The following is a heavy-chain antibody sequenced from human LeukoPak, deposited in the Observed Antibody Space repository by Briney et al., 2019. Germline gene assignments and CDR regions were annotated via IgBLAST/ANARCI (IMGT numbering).Heavy chain of an antibody. CDR2: IYYSGST. CDR1: GGSISSSSYY. CDR3: ARFKPLVLWFGESWFDP. V-gene: IGHV4-39*01. J-gene: IGHJ5*02. D-gene: IGHD3-10*01. Sequence: PSETLSLTCTVSGGSISSSSYYWGWIRQPPGKGLEWIGSIYYSGSTYYNPSLRSRVTISVDTSKNQFSLKLSSVTAADTAVYYCARFKPLVLWFGESWFDPWGQGTLVTVSS.